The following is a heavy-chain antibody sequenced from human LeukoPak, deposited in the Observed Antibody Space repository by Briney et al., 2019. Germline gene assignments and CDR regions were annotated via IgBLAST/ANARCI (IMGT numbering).Heavy chain of an antibody. Sequence: GGSLRLSCAASGFTFSSYSMNWVRQAPGKGLEWVSYISSSSSTIYYADSVKGRFTISRDNAKNSLYLQMNSLRAEDTAVYYCAREMGYSYGFSDYWGQGTLVTVSS. J-gene: IGHJ4*02. V-gene: IGHV3-48*01. CDR1: GFTFSSYS. CDR3: AREMGYSYGFSDY. D-gene: IGHD5-18*01. CDR2: ISSSSSTI.